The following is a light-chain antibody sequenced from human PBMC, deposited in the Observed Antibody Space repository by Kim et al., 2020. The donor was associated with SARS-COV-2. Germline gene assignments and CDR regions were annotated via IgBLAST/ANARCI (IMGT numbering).Light chain of an antibody. V-gene: IGKV1-27*01. CDR3: QLYDIAPFT. CDR2: EAS. Sequence: DIEMTQSPSSLSASVGDRLTITCRASQGITNYLAWYQQKPGHAPKVLIYEASTLQSGVPSRFSGSGSGTEFTLTISSLQPEDAATYYCQLYDIAPFTFGTETKLEI. CDR1: QGITNY. J-gene: IGKJ2*01.